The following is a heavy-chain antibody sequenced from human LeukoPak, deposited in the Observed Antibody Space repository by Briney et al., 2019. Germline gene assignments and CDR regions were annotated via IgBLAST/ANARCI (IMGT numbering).Heavy chain of an antibody. CDR3: ASSPAKDFDY. CDR1: GGSFSGYY. J-gene: IGHJ4*02. V-gene: IGHV4-34*01. CDR2: INHSGST. Sequence: PSETLSLTCAVYGGSFSGYYWSWIRQPPGKGLEWIGEINHSGSTNYNPSLKSRVTISVDTSKNQFSLKLSSVTAADTAVYYCASSPAKDFDYWGQRTLVTVSS.